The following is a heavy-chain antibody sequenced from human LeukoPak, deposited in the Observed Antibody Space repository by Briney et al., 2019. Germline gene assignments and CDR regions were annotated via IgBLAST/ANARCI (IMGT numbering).Heavy chain of an antibody. CDR1: GFTFSSYG. V-gene: IGHV3-33*01. CDR2: IWYDGSNK. J-gene: IGHJ6*02. CDR3: ARDRSSITSYYYYGMDV. D-gene: IGHD1-20*01. Sequence: GRSLRLSCAASGFTFSSYGMHWVRQAPGKGLEWVAVIWYDGSNKYYADSVKGRFTISRGNSKNTLYLQMNSLGAEDTAVYYCARDRSSITSYYYYGMDVWGQGTTVTVSS.